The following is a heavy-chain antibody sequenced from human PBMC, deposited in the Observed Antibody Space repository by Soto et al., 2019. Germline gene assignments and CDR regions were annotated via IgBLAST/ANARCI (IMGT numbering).Heavy chain of an antibody. Sequence: SGGSLRLSCAASGFTFRNYAMHWVRQAPGKGLEWVAVISYDGSNKYYADSVKGRFTISRDNSKNTLYPQMNSLRAEDTAVFYCARPYADSSASSTRYFDLWGRGTLVTVSS. J-gene: IGHJ2*01. V-gene: IGHV3-30-3*01. CDR3: ARPYADSSASSTRYFDL. CDR2: ISYDGSNK. D-gene: IGHD3-22*01. CDR1: GFTFRNYA.